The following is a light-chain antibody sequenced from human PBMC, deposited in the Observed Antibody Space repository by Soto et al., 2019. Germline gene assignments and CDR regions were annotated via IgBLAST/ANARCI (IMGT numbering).Light chain of an antibody. J-gene: IGLJ1*01. CDR2: QVT. V-gene: IGLV2-14*01. Sequence: QSVLTQPASVSGSPGQSITISRTGTSSDLAIYNYVSWYQQQPGKAPKLMIYQVTNRPSGVSNRFSGSRSGNTASLTISGLQAQDEADYFCSSYADSSNYVFGTGSKV. CDR1: SSDLAIYNY. CDR3: SSYADSSNYV.